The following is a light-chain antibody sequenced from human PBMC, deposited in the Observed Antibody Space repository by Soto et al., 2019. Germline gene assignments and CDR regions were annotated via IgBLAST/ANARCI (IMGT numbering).Light chain of an antibody. CDR1: QSVSSN. CDR3: QQYNNWPFT. Sequence: EIVMTQSPATLSVSPGERATLSCRASQSVSSNLVWYQQKPGQAPRLLIYGASTRATGIPARFSGSGSGTEFTLTISSLQSQDFAVYYCQQYNNWPFTFGPATKVAIK. J-gene: IGKJ3*01. V-gene: IGKV3-15*01. CDR2: GAS.